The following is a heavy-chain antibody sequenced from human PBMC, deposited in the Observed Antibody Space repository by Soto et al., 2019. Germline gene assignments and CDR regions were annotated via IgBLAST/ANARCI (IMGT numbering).Heavy chain of an antibody. CDR3: AHRQLHSAAFDI. D-gene: IGHD1-1*01. CDR1: GFSLSTSGVG. V-gene: IGHV2-5*01. J-gene: IGHJ3*02. CDR2: IYWNDDK. Sequence: QITLKESGPPLVKPTQTLTLTCTFSGFSLSTSGVGVGWIRQPPGKALEWLALIYWNDDKRYSPSLKSRLTITKDTSKNQVVLTMTNMDPVDTATYYCAHRQLHSAAFDIWGQGTMVTVSS.